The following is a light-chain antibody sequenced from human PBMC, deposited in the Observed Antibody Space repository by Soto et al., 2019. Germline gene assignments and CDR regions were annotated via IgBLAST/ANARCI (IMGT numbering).Light chain of an antibody. V-gene: IGLV2-18*01. J-gene: IGLJ1*01. CDR3: SLYINGSTYV. Sequence: QSALTQPPSVSGSPGQSVTISCTGTSSDVGSYNRLSWYQQPPGTAPKLIMYEVNTRPSGVPDRFSGSKSGSTASLTISGLQAEDEADYYCSLYINGSTYVFGTGTKLTVL. CDR2: EVN. CDR1: SSDVGSYNR.